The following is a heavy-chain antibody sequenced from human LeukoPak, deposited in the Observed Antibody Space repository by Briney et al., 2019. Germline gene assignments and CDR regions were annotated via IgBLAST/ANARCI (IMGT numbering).Heavy chain of an antibody. J-gene: IGHJ4*02. D-gene: IGHD3-10*01. V-gene: IGHV3-48*03. Sequence: GGSLRLSCAASGFSFSNYEMNWVRQTPGKGLEWVSYMSSSGSMTWYADSVKGRFTISRDNAKNTLYLQMNSLRAEDTAVYSCARGYYGSGSYSFDYWGQGTLVTVSS. CDR3: ARGYYGSGSYSFDY. CDR2: MSSSGSMT. CDR1: GFSFSNYE.